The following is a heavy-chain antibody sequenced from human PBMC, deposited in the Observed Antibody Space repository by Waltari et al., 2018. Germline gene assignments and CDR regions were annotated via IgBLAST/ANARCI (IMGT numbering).Heavy chain of an antibody. D-gene: IGHD5-12*01. CDR1: GYSISSGYY. V-gene: IGHV4-38-2*01. CDR2: IYHSGST. CDR3: ARLIGSGYDHDY. Sequence: QVQLQESGPGLVKPSETLSLTCAVSGYSISSGYYWGWIRQPPGTGLEWLGSIYHSGSTYYNPSLKSRVTISVDTSKNQFSLKLSSVTAADTAVYYCARLIGSGYDHDYWGQGTLVTVSS. J-gene: IGHJ4*02.